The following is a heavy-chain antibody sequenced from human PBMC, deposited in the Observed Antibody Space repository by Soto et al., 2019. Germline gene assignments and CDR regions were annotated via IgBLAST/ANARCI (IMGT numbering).Heavy chain of an antibody. D-gene: IGHD5-18*01. V-gene: IGHV4-61*01. CDR1: GGSVSSGSYY. CDR2: MFYSGST. CDR3: ARTTSGYSYGYGMDV. J-gene: IGHJ6*02. Sequence: PSETLSLTCTVSGGSVSSGSYYWSWIRQPPGKGLEWIGYMFYSGSTYYNPSLKSRVTISVDTSKNQFSLKLSSVTAADTAVYYCARTTSGYSYGYGMDVWGQGTTVTVSS.